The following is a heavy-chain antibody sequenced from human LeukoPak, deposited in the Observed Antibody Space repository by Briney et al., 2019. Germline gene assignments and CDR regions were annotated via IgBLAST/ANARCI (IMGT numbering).Heavy chain of an antibody. CDR3: ARASGWYYYFDY. D-gene: IGHD6-19*01. CDR2: IYHIGNT. V-gene: IGHV4-30-2*01. J-gene: IGHJ4*02. CDR1: GGSISSGGYS. Sequence: SQTLSLTCAVSGGSISSGGYSWSWIRQPPGKGLEWLGSIYHIGNTYYNPSLKSRVTISVDRSKNQFSLKLSSVTAADTAVYYCARASGWYYYFDYWGQGTLVTVSS.